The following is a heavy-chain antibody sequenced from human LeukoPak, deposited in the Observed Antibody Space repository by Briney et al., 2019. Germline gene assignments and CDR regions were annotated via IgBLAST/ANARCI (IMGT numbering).Heavy chain of an antibody. Sequence: PGGSLRLSCAASGFTFSSYAMSWVRQAPGKGLEWVSAISGSGGSTYYADSVKGRFTISRDNSKNTLYLQMNSLRAEDTAVYYCAKAGEYGDYRYYFDYWGQGTLVTVSS. D-gene: IGHD4-17*01. CDR3: AKAGEYGDYRYYFDY. CDR2: ISGSGGST. V-gene: IGHV3-23*01. J-gene: IGHJ4*02. CDR1: GFTFSSYA.